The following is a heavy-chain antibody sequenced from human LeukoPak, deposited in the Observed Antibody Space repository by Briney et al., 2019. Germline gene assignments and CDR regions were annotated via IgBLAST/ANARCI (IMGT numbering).Heavy chain of an antibody. CDR2: IYYTGNT. CDR1: GGSISRTSYY. CDR3: ARTEPSGYYYYGMDV. Sequence: PSETLSLTCTVSGGSISRTSYYWGWIRQPPGKGLEWIGTIYYTGNTYYNPSLKSRVTVSEDTSTKQFSLKLSSVTAADTAVYYCARTEPSGYYYYGMDVWGQGTTVTVSS. D-gene: IGHD1-26*01. V-gene: IGHV4-39*07. J-gene: IGHJ6*02.